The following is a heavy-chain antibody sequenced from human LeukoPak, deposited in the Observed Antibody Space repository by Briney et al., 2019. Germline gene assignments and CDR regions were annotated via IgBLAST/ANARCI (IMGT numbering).Heavy chain of an antibody. CDR1: GFTFSSYW. V-gene: IGHV3-23*01. CDR3: AKGRGTAVTSAANY. J-gene: IGHJ4*02. Sequence: GGSLRLSCAASGFTFSSYWMHWVRQAPGEGLVWVSSISGSGDNTYYADSVKDRFSISRDNSKTTVSLQMNSLRAEDTAVYYCAKGRGTAVTSAANYWGQGTLVTVSS. CDR2: ISGSGDNT. D-gene: IGHD4-17*01.